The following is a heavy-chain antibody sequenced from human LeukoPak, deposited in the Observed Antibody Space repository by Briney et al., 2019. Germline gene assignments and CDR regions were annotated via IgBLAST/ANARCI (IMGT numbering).Heavy chain of an antibody. J-gene: IGHJ4*02. CDR2: ISGSGGST. CDR1: GFTFSSYA. V-gene: IGHV3-23*01. D-gene: IGHD3-9*01. Sequence: GGSLRLSCAASGFTFSSYAMSWVRQAPGKGLEWVSAISGSGGSTYYADSVKGRFTISRDNSKNTLYLQMNSLRAEDTAVYYCAKDVNILTGYFLDYWGQGILVTVSS. CDR3: AKDVNILTGYFLDY.